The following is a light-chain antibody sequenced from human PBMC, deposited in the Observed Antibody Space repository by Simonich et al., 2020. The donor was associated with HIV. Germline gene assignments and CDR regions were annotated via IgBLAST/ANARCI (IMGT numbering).Light chain of an antibody. V-gene: IGLV2-14*03. CDR1: SSDVGGYNS. J-gene: IGLJ2*01. Sequence: QSALTQPASVSGSPGQSITISCTGTSSDVGGYNSVSWYQQHPGKAPKLMIYNVSKRPAGVSNRFSGSKSGNTASLTISGLQAEDEADYHCSSYTSSSTVVFGGGTKVTVL. CDR2: NVS. CDR3: SSYTSSSTVV.